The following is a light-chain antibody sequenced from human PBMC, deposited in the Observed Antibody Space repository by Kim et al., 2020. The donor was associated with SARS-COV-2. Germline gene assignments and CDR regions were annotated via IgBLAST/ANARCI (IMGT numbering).Light chain of an antibody. Sequence: LSPGERATRSCRASQSVSGYLAWYQQKPGQAPRLLIYDASNRATGIPARFSGSGSGTDFTLTISSLEPEDFAVYYCQQRSNWPFTFGQGTRLEIK. J-gene: IGKJ5*01. V-gene: IGKV3-11*01. CDR3: QQRSNWPFT. CDR2: DAS. CDR1: QSVSGY.